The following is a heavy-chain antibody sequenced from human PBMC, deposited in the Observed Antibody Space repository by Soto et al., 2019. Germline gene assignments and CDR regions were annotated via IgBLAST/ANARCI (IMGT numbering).Heavy chain of an antibody. CDR2: ISSSSSTI. Sequence: EVQLVESGGGLVQPGGSLRLSCAASGFTFSSSSMNWVRQTPGKGLEWVSYISSSSSTIYYADSVKGRFTISRDNAKNSLYLQMNSLRDEDTAVYYCARPTVTYYYYGMDVWGQGTTVTVSS. D-gene: IGHD4-17*01. CDR1: GFTFSSSS. V-gene: IGHV3-48*02. CDR3: ARPTVTYYYYGMDV. J-gene: IGHJ6*02.